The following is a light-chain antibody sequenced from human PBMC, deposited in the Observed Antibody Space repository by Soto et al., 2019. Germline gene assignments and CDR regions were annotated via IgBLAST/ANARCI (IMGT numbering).Light chain of an antibody. CDR3: QQFGGSPTWT. Sequence: EIVLTQSPVTLSLSPGERATLACRASHSVGSSLSWYQQKPGQAPRLLFYGASNRATAIPDRFSGSGFGTDFTLTITRLEPEDFAVYYCQQFGGSPTWTFGQGTKVDIK. J-gene: IGKJ1*01. CDR1: HSVGSS. V-gene: IGKV3-20*01. CDR2: GAS.